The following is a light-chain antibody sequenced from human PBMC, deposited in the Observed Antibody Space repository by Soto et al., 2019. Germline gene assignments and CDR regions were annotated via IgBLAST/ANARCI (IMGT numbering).Light chain of an antibody. Sequence: EIVMTQSPATLSVSPGERATLSCRASQSINSNLAWYQQKPGQTPRLLIYGASTRATGIPVRFSGSGSGTDFTLTISSLQSEDFAVYYCQQYNNWWTFGQGTKVEIK. CDR2: GAS. J-gene: IGKJ1*01. CDR3: QQYNNWWT. CDR1: QSINSN. V-gene: IGKV3-15*01.